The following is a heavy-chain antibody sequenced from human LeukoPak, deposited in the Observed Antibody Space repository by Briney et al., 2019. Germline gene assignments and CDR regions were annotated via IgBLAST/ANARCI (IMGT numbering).Heavy chain of an antibody. D-gene: IGHD2-8*01. CDR1: GFTFRNYW. Sequence: PGGSLRLSCAASGFTFRNYWMHWARQVPGKGLVWVSRINPDGTSPHYADSVKGRFTISRDNAGNILYLQMNSLRVEDTAIYYCVRGTNDWTGIDYWGQGILVTVSS. CDR2: INPDGTSP. CDR3: VRGTNDWTGIDY. V-gene: IGHV3-74*01. J-gene: IGHJ4*02.